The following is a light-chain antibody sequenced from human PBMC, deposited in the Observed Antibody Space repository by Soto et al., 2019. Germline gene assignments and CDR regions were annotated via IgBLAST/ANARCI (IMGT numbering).Light chain of an antibody. CDR3: SSYAGSNIVV. J-gene: IGLJ2*01. Sequence: QSALTQPPSASGSPGQSVTISCTGTSSDVGGYNYVSWYQQHPGKAPKPMISEVSKRPSGVPDRFSGSKFGNTASLTVSGLQAEDEADYYCSSYAGSNIVVFGGGTKVTVL. V-gene: IGLV2-8*01. CDR2: EVS. CDR1: SSDVGGYNY.